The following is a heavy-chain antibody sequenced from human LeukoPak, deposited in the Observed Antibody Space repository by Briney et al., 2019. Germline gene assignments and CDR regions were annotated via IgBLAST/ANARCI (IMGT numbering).Heavy chain of an antibody. V-gene: IGHV4-30-4*08. CDR1: GGSISSGDYY. Sequence: SETLSLTCTVSGGSISSGDYYWSWIRQPPGKGLEWGGYIYYSGSTYYNPSLKSRVTISVDTSKNQFSLKLSSVTAADTAVFYCAREGDLLGRRPFDIWGQGTMVTVSS. CDR3: AREGDLLGRRPFDI. D-gene: IGHD3-10*01. J-gene: IGHJ3*02. CDR2: IYYSGST.